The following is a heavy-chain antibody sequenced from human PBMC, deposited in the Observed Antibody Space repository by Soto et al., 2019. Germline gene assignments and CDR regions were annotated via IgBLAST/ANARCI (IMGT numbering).Heavy chain of an antibody. CDR2: IRGSGTST. CDR3: AKDRKSGSGWYWDY. V-gene: IGHV3-23*01. D-gene: IGHD6-19*01. CDR1: GFTFSNFA. Sequence: GGSLRLSCAASGFTFSNFAMSWVRQAPGKGLEWVSAIRGSGTSTYDADSVKGRFSISRDNSKNTLYLKMNSLRAEDTAVYYCAKDRKSGSGWYWDYWGQGTLVTVSS. J-gene: IGHJ4*02.